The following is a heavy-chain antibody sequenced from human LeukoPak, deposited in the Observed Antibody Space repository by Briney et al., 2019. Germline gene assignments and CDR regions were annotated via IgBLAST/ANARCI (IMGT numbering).Heavy chain of an antibody. D-gene: IGHD6-19*01. V-gene: IGHV7-4-1*02. CDR2: INTNTGNP. J-gene: IGHJ5*02. CDR3: ARAYSSGWYGKWFDP. CDR1: GYTFTGYY. Sequence: ASVKVSCKASGYTFTGYYMHWVRQAPGQGLEWMGWINTNTGNPTYAQGFTGRFVFSLDTSVSTAYLQISSLKAEDTAVYYCARAYSSGWYGKWFDPWGQGTLVTVSS.